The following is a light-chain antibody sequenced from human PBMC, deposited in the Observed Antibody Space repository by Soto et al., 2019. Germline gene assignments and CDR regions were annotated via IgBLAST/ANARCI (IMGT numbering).Light chain of an antibody. CDR2: SNN. CDR3: AAWEDSLNGREV. J-gene: IGLJ2*01. Sequence: QSVLTQPPSASGTPGQRVTISCSGSSSNIGSNTVNWYQQLPGTAPKLLIYSNNQRPSVVPDRFSGSKSGTSASLAISGRQSEDEADYYCAAWEDSLNGREVFGGGTKVTVL. V-gene: IGLV1-44*01. CDR1: SSNIGSNT.